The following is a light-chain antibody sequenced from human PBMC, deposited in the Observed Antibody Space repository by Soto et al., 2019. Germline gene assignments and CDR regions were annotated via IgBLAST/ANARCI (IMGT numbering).Light chain of an antibody. CDR3: QQRSSWPVT. CDR1: QSVSRY. V-gene: IGKV3-11*01. J-gene: IGKJ1*01. Sequence: EIVLTQSPVTLSLSPGERATLSCRASQSVSRYFAWYQQKPGQAPWLLIYDASNRATGVPARFSGSGSGTDFTLTISSLEPEDFAVYYCQQRSSWPVTFGQGTKVEI. CDR2: DAS.